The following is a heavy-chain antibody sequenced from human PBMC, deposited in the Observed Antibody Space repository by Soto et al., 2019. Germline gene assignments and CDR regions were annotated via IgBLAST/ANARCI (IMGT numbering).Heavy chain of an antibody. J-gene: IGHJ3*01. CDR2: ISGGDGRT. D-gene: IGHD3-22*01. Sequence: EVQLLESGGGSVQPGGSLRLSCAASGFTFSSYVMSWVRQAPGKGLEWVSAISGGDGRTYYADSVKGRFTISRDNSKNTLYLQMNSLRVEDTAVYYCAHPRAYDRCGFQSWGQGTMVTVSS. V-gene: IGHV3-23*01. CDR3: AHPRAYDRCGFQS. CDR1: GFTFSSYV.